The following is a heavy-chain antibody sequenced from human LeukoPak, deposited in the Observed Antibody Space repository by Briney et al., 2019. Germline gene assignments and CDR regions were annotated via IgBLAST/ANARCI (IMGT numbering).Heavy chain of an antibody. CDR3: ARARGRFLEWFEYLNWFDP. CDR2: ISAYNGNT. V-gene: IGHV1-18*01. Sequence: ASVKVSCKASGGTFSSYAISWVRQAPGQGLEWMGWISAYNGNTNYAQKLQGRVTMTTDTSTSTAYMELRSLRSDDTAVYYCARARGRFLEWFEYLNWFDPWGQGTLVTASS. J-gene: IGHJ5*02. CDR1: GGTFSSYA. D-gene: IGHD3-3*01.